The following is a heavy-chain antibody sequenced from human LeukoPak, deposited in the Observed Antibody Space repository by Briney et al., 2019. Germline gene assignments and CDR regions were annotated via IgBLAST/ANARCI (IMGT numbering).Heavy chain of an antibody. J-gene: IGHJ6*03. CDR3: ARHDIVVVPAAIRLVYYYMDV. CDR1: GFTFSNAW. D-gene: IGHD2-2*02. Sequence: PGGSLRLSCAASGFTFSNAWMSWVRQAPGKGLEWMGIIYPGDSDTRYSPSFQGQVTISADKSISTAYLQWSSLKASDTAMYYCARHDIVVVPAAIRLVYYYMDVWGKGTTVTVSS. V-gene: IGHV5-51*01. CDR2: IYPGDSDT.